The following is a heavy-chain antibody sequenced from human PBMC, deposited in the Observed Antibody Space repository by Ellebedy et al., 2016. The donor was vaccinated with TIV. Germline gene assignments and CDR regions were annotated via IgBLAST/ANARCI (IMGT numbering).Heavy chain of an antibody. CDR3: ARDFDTASMKTIFDY. J-gene: IGHJ4*01. CDR1: GFTFSNYW. Sequence: GESLKISCAASGFTFSNYWIHWVRQAPGKGLVWLSRINRDGSSANYADSVKGRFSISRDNAKNSLYLHMNSLRAEDTAVYYCARDFDTASMKTIFDYWGHGTLVTVSS. D-gene: IGHD5-18*01. CDR2: INRDGSSA. V-gene: IGHV3-74*01.